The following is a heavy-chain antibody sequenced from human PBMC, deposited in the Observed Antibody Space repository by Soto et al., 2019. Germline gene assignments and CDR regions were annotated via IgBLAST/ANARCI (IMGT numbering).Heavy chain of an antibody. CDR3: ARCDWLSPFDY. CDR1: GGYISSYY. J-gene: IGHJ4*02. Sequence: SETLSLTCTVSGGYISSYYWSWIRQPPGKGLEWIGYIYYSGSTNYNPSLKSRVTISVDTSKNQFSLKLSSVTAADTAVYYCARCDWLSPFDYWGQGTLVTVSS. V-gene: IGHV4-59*01. D-gene: IGHD3-9*01. CDR2: IYYSGST.